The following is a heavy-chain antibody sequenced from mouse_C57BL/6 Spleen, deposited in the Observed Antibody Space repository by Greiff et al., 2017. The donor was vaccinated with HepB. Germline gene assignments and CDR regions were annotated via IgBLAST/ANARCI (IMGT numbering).Heavy chain of an antibody. V-gene: IGHV5-4*01. CDR3: ARESNPRYFDY. J-gene: IGHJ2*01. CDR2: ISDGGSYT. CDR1: GFTFSSYA. Sequence: EVKVVDSGGGLVTPGGSLKLSCAASGFTFSSYAMSWVRQPPEKRLEWVATISDGGSYTYYPDNVKGRFTISRDNAKNNLYLQMSHLKSEDTAMYYCARESNPRYFDYWGQGTTLTVSS. D-gene: IGHD2-5*01.